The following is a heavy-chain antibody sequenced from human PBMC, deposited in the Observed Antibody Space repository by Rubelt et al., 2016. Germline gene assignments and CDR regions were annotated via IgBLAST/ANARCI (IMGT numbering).Heavy chain of an antibody. CDR2: INWNGGST. V-gene: IGHV3-20*03. Sequence: PGKGLEWVSGINWNGGSTGYADSVKGRFTISRDNAKNSLYLQMNSLRAEDTALYYCASDFVGSGSLTIYCDCWGQGTLVTVSS. CDR3: ASDFVGSGSLTIYCDC. D-gene: IGHD3-10*01. J-gene: IGHJ4*02.